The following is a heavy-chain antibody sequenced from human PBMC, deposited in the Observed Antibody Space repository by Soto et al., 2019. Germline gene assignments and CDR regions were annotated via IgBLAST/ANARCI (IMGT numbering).Heavy chain of an antibody. D-gene: IGHD2-8*02. J-gene: IGHJ6*01. CDR1: GFTFSSYG. CDR2: VWYDGANQ. V-gene: IGHV3-33*01. Sequence: QVQLVESGGGVVQHGGSLRLSCAASGFTFSSYGMHWVRQAPVKGLQWVALVWYDGANQYYAESVKGRFTISRDNSKNTLHLQQNSRGAEDTAVYCCARDRQCGGGSYVVCAYKYGMDGWGQGTMVTVSS. CDR3: ARDRQCGGGSYVVCAYKYGMDG.